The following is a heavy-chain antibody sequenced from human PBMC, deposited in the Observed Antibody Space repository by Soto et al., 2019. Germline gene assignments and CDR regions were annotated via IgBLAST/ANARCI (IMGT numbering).Heavy chain of an antibody. CDR3: ARESPSGSPQGVDY. CDR2: IYSGGST. CDR1: GFTVSSNY. J-gene: IGHJ4*02. V-gene: IGHV3-66*01. D-gene: IGHD2-2*01. Sequence: GGSLRLSCAASGFTVSSNYMSWVRQAPGKGLEWVSVIYSGGSTYYADSVKGRFTISRDNSKNTLYLQMNSLRAEDTAVYYCARESPSGSPQGVDYWGQGTLVTVSS.